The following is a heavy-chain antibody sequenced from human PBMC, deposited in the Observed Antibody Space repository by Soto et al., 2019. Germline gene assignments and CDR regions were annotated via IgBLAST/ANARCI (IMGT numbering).Heavy chain of an antibody. CDR1: GFTFSSYG. D-gene: IGHD2-2*01. CDR3: AWSSCSTSCHEAFDY. J-gene: IGHJ4*02. CDR2: ISYDGSNK. V-gene: IGHV3-30*03. Sequence: GESLKISCAASGFTFSSYGMHWVRQAPGKGLEWVAVISYDGSNKYYADSVKGRFTISRDNSKNTLYLQMNSLRAEDTAVYYCAWSSCSTSCHEAFDYWGQGTLVTVSS.